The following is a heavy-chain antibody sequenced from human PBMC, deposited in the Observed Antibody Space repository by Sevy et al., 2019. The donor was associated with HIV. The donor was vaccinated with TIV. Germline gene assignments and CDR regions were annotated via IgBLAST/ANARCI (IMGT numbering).Heavy chain of an antibody. V-gene: IGHV1-2*02. CDR1: GYTFTGYY. D-gene: IGHD2-2*01. CDR3: ARVGGCSSTSCYWYFDL. Sequence: ASVKVSCKASGYTFTGYYMHWVRQAPGQGLEWRGWINPNSGGTNYAQKFQGRVTMTRDTSISTAYMELSRLRSDDTAVYYCARVGGCSSTSCYWYFDLWCRGTLVTVSS. J-gene: IGHJ2*01. CDR2: INPNSGGT.